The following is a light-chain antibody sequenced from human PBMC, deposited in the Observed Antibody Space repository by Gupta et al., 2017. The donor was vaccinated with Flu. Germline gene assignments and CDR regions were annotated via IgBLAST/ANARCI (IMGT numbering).Light chain of an antibody. CDR2: DAT. J-gene: IGKJ4*01. Sequence: DIQMTQPPSSLSASVVDTVTITCRATQSISTALTWYQQKSGEAPQRLVYDATNLHPGVPSRFGGAGSGTDFTLTITSLQPEDFATYYCQHGHSIPFSFGGGTSVQ. CDR3: QHGHSIPFS. V-gene: IGKV1-39*01. CDR1: QSISTA.